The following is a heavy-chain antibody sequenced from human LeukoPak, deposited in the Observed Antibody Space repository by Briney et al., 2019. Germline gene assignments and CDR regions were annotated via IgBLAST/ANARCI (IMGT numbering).Heavy chain of an antibody. J-gene: IGHJ5*02. CDR1: GYTFTSYG. Sequence: ASVKVSCKASGYTFTSYGISWVRQAPGQGLEWMGWISAYNGNTNYAQKLQGRVTMTTDTPTSTAYMELRSLRSDDTAVYYCARDRRYCSSTSCPNWFDPWGQGTLVTVSS. V-gene: IGHV1-18*01. CDR2: ISAYNGNT. D-gene: IGHD2-2*01. CDR3: ARDRRYCSSTSCPNWFDP.